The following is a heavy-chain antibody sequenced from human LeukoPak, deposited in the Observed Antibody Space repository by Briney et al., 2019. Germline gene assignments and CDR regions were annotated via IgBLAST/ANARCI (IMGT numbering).Heavy chain of an antibody. V-gene: IGHV3-15*01. J-gene: IGHJ6*03. CDR1: GFTFSNAW. Sequence: PGGSLRLSCAASGFTFSNAWMSWVRRAPGKGLEWVGRIKSKTDGGTTDYAAPVKGRFTISRDDSKNTLYLQMNSLKTEDTAVYYCTTPMVRGVNPFDYYYYYMDVWGKGTTVTVSS. CDR3: TTPMVRGVNPFDYYYYYMDV. CDR2: IKSKTDGGTT. D-gene: IGHD3-10*01.